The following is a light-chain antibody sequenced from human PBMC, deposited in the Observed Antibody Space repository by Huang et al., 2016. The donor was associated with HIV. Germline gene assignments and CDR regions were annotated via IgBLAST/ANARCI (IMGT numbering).Light chain of an antibody. CDR2: GAS. V-gene: IGKV3-15*01. CDR1: QSVNSK. Sequence: EIVMAQSPATLSLSPGERATLSCRASQSVNSKLAWYQQKPGQAPRLLIYGASTRATGGPGRFSGSGSGTEFTLTISSLQSEYFAVYYCQQYSKWPPNTFGQGTKLESK. CDR3: QQYSKWPPNT. J-gene: IGKJ2*01.